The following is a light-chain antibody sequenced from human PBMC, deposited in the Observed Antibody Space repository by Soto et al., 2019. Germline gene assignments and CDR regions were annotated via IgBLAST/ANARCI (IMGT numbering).Light chain of an antibody. CDR3: QQYGGMWT. CDR1: QSINNR. J-gene: IGKJ1*01. Sequence: DIQMARSPSTLSASVGARVTITCRASQSINNRLAWYQQKPGKAPKVLIYDASSLESGVPSRFSGSGSGTEFILTISSLQPDDFASYCCQQYGGMWTFGQGTKVDIK. V-gene: IGKV1-5*01. CDR2: DAS.